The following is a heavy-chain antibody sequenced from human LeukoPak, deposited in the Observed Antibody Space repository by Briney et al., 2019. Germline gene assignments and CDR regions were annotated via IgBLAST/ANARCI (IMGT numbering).Heavy chain of an antibody. J-gene: IGHJ5*02. CDR3: ARPGLRVNERRFDP. D-gene: IGHD4-17*01. Sequence: GESLKISCKGSGYSFTSYWIGGVRQMPGKGLEWMGIIYPGDFDTRCSPSFQGQVTISADKSISTAYLQWSSLKASDTAMYYCARPGLRVNERRFDPWGQGTLVTVSS. CDR2: IYPGDFDT. V-gene: IGHV5-51*01. CDR1: GYSFTSYW.